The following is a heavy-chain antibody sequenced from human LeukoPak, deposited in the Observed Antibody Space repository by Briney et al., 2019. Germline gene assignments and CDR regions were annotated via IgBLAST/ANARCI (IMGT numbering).Heavy chain of an antibody. CDR1: GYTLTELS. V-gene: IGHV1-24*01. CDR2: FDPEDGET. CDR3: ATSKKKYDFWSGYSVTGYYYYYGMDV. J-gene: IGHJ6*02. Sequence: ASVKVSCKVSGYTLTELSMHWVRQAPGKGLEWMGGFDPEDGETIYAQKFQGRVTMTEDTSTDTAYMELSSLRSEDTAVYYCATSKKKYDFWSGYSVTGYYYYYGMDVWGQGTTVTVSS. D-gene: IGHD3-3*01.